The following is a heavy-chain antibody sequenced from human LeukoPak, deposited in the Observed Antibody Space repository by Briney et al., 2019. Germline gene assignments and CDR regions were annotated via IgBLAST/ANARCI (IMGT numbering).Heavy chain of an antibody. J-gene: IGHJ5*02. Sequence: SVEVLCKSSADTYWKYGASCVRHAPGQGPEGLEMIIPVFDSPDYAQNLQGRFTISADEVTSTVFLELSNLRFEDTAVYYCARAGEDRLGGFVHWGQGTLVSVSS. D-gene: IGHD3-16*01. V-gene: IGHV1-69*15. CDR2: IIPVFDSP. CDR3: ARAGEDRLGGFVH. CDR1: ADTYWKYG.